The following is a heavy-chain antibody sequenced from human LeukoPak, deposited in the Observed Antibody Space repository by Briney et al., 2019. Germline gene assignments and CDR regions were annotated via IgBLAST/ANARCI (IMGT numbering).Heavy chain of an antibody. Sequence: GGSLRLSCAASGFTFSGYWMHWVRQAPGKGLVWVSRINTDGSSTSYADSVKGRFTISRDNAKNTLYLQMNSLRAEDTAVYYCARELIAAVSLDYWGQGTLVTVSS. CDR1: GFTFSGYW. D-gene: IGHD6-13*01. J-gene: IGHJ4*02. CDR3: ARELIAAVSLDY. V-gene: IGHV3-74*01. CDR2: INTDGSST.